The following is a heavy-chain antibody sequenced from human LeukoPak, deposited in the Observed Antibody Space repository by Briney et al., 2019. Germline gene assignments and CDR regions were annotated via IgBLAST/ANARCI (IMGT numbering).Heavy chain of an antibody. CDR3: AKDLGVLRAIQLLGAFDI. CDR2: INWNGGST. CDR1: GFTFDDYG. D-gene: IGHD5-18*01. J-gene: IGHJ3*02. V-gene: IGHV3-20*04. Sequence: GGSLRLSCAASGFTFDDYGMSWVRQAPGKGLEWVSGINWNGGSTGYADSVKGRFTISRDNAKNSLYLQMNSLRAEDTAVYYCAKDLGVLRAIQLLGAFDIWGQGTMVTVSS.